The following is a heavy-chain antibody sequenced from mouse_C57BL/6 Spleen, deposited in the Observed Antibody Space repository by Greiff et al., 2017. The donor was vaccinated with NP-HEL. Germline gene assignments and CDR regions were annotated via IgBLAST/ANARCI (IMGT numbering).Heavy chain of an antibody. J-gene: IGHJ4*01. Sequence: VQLQQSGAELARPGASVKMSCKASGYTFTSYTMHWVKQRPGQGLEWIGYINPSSGYTKYNQKFKDKATLTADKSSSTAYMQLSSLTSEDSAVYYCGREPPNWAGAMDYWGQGTSVTVSS. D-gene: IGHD4-1*01. CDR2: INPSSGYT. V-gene: IGHV1-4*01. CDR3: GREPPNWAGAMDY. CDR1: GYTFTSYT.